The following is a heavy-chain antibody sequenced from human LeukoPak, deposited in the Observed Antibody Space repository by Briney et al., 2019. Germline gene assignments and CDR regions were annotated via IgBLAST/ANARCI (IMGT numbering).Heavy chain of an antibody. V-gene: IGHV3-48*04. CDR2: ISSSSSTI. CDR1: GFTFSSYS. CDR3: ARDGYYYGMDV. Sequence: GGSLRLSCAASGFTFSSYSMNWVRQAPGKGLEWVSYISSSSSTIYYADSVKGRFTISRDNAKNSLYLQMNSLRAEDTAVYYCARDGYYYGMDVWGQGTTVTVSS. J-gene: IGHJ6*02.